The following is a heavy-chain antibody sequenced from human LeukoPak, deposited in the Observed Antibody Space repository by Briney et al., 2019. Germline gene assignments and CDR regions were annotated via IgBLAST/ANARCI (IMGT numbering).Heavy chain of an antibody. CDR2: IRYDGSNK. CDR3: AKDRIAVAVSYMDV. D-gene: IGHD6-19*01. Sequence: PGGSLRLSCAASGFTFSSYGMHWVRQAPGKGLEWVAFIRYDGSNKYYADSVKGRFTISRDNSKNTLYLQMNSLRAEDTAVYYCAKDRIAVAVSYMDVWGKGTTVTVSS. CDR1: GFTFSSYG. V-gene: IGHV3-30*02. J-gene: IGHJ6*03.